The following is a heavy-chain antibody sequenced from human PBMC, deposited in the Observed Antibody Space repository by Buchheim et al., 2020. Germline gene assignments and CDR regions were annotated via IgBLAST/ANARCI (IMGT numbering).Heavy chain of an antibody. CDR3: ARAKGGNIPALTHLDP. J-gene: IGHJ5*02. Sequence: QVQLQQWGAGLLKPSETLSLTCAVYGGSFSGYYWSWIRQPPGKGLEWIGDINHSGSTNSNPSLKIQVPISVDTSKNQFSLNLSSVTDADTAVYYCARAKGGNIPALTHLDPWGRGTL. V-gene: IGHV4-34*01. CDR2: INHSGST. D-gene: IGHD6-6*01. CDR1: GGSFSGYY.